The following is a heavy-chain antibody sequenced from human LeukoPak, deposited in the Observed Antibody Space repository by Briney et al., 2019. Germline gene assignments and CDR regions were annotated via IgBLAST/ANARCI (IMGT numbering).Heavy chain of an antibody. V-gene: IGHV1-18*01. D-gene: IGHD3-9*01. CDR3: ARSGTYDILTGYERYYYMDV. CDR2: ISAYNGNT. J-gene: IGHJ6*03. Sequence: ASVKVSCKASGYTFTSYGISWVRQAPGQGLEWMGWISAYNGNTNYAQKLQGRVTMTTGTSTSTAYMELRSLRSDDTAVYYCARSGTYDILTGYERYYYMDVWGKGTTVTVSS. CDR1: GYTFTSYG.